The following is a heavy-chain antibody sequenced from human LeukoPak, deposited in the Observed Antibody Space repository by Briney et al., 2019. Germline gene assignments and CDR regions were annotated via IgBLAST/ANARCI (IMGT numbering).Heavy chain of an antibody. CDR2: IYHSGST. CDR3: ARAFYSSSWYHKEDFFDY. CDR1: GYSINNGYY. V-gene: IGHV4-38-2*02. D-gene: IGHD6-13*01. Sequence: SETLSLTCTVSGYSINNGYYWGWIRQPPGKGLEWIGSIYHSGSTYYKPSLKSRVTISVDTSKNQFSLKLSSVTAADTAVYYCARAFYSSSWYHKEDFFDYWGQGTPVTVSS. J-gene: IGHJ4*02.